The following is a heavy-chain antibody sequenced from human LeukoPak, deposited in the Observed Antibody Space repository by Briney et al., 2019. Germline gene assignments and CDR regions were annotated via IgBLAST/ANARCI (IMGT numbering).Heavy chain of an antibody. CDR1: GFTFSSYG. J-gene: IGHJ4*02. V-gene: IGHV3-30*02. CDR3: AKPGGGIQLWLFDY. CDR2: IWYDGSNK. D-gene: IGHD5-18*01. Sequence: GGSLRLSCAASGFTFSSYGMHWVRQAPGKGLEWVAVIWYDGSNKYYADPVKGRFTISRDNSRNTLYLQMNSLRAEDTAVYYCAKPGGGIQLWLFDYWGQGTLVTVSS.